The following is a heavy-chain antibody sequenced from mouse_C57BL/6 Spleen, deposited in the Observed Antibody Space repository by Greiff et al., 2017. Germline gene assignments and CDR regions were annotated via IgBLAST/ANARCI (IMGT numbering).Heavy chain of an antibody. CDR3: TRRGYYYGTPYYFDY. J-gene: IGHJ2*01. Sequence: VKLQESGAELVRPGASVTLSCKASGYTFTDYEMHWVKQTPVHGLEWIGAIDPETGGTAYNQKLKGKAILTADKSSSTAYMELRSLTSEDSAVYYCTRRGYYYGTPYYFDYWGQGTTLTVSS. D-gene: IGHD1-1*01. V-gene: IGHV1-15*01. CDR2: IDPETGGT. CDR1: GYTFTDYE.